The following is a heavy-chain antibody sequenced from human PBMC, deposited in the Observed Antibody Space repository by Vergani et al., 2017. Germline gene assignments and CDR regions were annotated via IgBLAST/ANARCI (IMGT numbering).Heavy chain of an antibody. J-gene: IGHJ6*02. Sequence: QVQLQESGPGLVKPSETLSLTCTVSGYSISSGYYWGWIRQPPGKGLEWIGSIYHSGSTYYNPSLKSRVTISVDTSKNQFSLKLSSVTAADTAVYYCARGRPIAVLHGYYYGMDVWGQGTTVTVSS. CDR1: GYSISSGYY. V-gene: IGHV4-38-2*02. CDR3: ARGRPIAVLHGYYYGMDV. CDR2: IYHSGST. D-gene: IGHD4-11*01.